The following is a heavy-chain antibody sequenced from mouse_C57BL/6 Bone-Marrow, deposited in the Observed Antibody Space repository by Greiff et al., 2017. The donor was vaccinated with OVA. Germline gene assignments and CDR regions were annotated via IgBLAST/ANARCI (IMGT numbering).Heavy chain of an antibody. CDR1: GYTFTSYW. Sequence: VQLQQPGAELVKPGASVKLSCKASGYTFTSYWMHWVKQRPGQGLEWIGMIHPNSGSTNYNEKFKSKATLTVDKSSSTAYMQHSSLTAEDSAVYYCARVRYYYGSRGDAMDYWGQGTSVTVSS. CDR2: IHPNSGST. J-gene: IGHJ4*01. CDR3: ARVRYYYGSRGDAMDY. V-gene: IGHV1-64*01. D-gene: IGHD1-1*01.